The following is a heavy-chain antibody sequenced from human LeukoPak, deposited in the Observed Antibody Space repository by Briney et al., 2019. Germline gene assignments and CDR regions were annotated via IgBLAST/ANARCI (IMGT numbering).Heavy chain of an antibody. D-gene: IGHD1-26*01. V-gene: IGHV4-39*01. CDR1: GGSISSSSYY. CDR3: ARLPGSYLNFDY. Sequence: SETLSLTCTVSGGSISSSSYYWGWIRQPPGKGLEWIGGIYYSGSTYYNPSLKSRVTKSVDTSKNQFSLKLSSVTAADTAVYYCARLPGSYLNFDYWGQGTLVTVSS. J-gene: IGHJ4*02. CDR2: IYYSGST.